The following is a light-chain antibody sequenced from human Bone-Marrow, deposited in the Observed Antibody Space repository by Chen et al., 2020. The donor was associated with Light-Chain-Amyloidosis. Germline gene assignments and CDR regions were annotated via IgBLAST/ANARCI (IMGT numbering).Light chain of an antibody. CDR3: QSADSSGTYEVI. J-gene: IGLJ2*01. V-gene: IGLV3-25*03. Sequence: SYELTQPPSVSVSPGQTARITCSGDDLPTKYAYWYQQKPGQAAVLLIHRDTERPSGISERFSGSSSGTRATLTISGVQAEDEADYHCQSADSSGTYEVIFGGGTKLTVL. CDR2: RDT. CDR1: DLPTKY.